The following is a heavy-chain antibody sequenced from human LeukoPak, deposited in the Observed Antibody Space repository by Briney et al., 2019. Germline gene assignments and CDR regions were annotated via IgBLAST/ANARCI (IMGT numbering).Heavy chain of an antibody. V-gene: IGHV5-51*01. J-gene: IGHJ4*02. D-gene: IGHD6-13*01. CDR2: IYPGDSDT. CDR3: ARHRSSSSWSGGLYYFDY. Sequence: GESLKISCKGSGYSFTSYWIGWVRQVPGKGLEWMGIIYPGDSDTRYSPSFQGQVTISADKSISTAYLQWSSLKASDTAMYYCARHRSSSSWSGGLYYFDYWGQGTLVTVSS. CDR1: GYSFTSYW.